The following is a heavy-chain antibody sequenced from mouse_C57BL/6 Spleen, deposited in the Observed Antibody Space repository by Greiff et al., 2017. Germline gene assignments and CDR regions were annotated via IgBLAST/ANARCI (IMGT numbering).Heavy chain of an antibody. CDR3: ARGDYYGSIDY. CDR1: GYAFSSSW. CDR2: IYPGDGDT. Sequence: QVQLQQSGPELVKPGASVKISCKASGYAFSSSWMNWVKQRPGKGLEWIGRIYPGDGDTNYNGKFKGKATLTAANSSSTAYMQLSSLTSEDSAVSFCARGDYYGSIDYWGQGTTLTVSS. J-gene: IGHJ2*01. V-gene: IGHV1-82*01. D-gene: IGHD1-1*01.